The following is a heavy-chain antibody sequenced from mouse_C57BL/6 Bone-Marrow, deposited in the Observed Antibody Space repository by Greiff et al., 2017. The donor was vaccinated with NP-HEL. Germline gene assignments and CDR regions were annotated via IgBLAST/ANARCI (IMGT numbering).Heavy chain of an antibody. V-gene: IGHV1-42*01. Sequence: VQLQQSGPELVKPGASVKISCKASGYSFTGYYMNWVKQSPEKSLEWIGEINPSTGGTTYNQKFKAKATLTVDKSSSTAYMQLKSLTSEDSAVYYCARGNYYGSSYDWYFDVWGTGTTVTVSS. D-gene: IGHD1-1*01. CDR2: INPSTGGT. CDR3: ARGNYYGSSYDWYFDV. J-gene: IGHJ1*03. CDR1: GYSFTGYY.